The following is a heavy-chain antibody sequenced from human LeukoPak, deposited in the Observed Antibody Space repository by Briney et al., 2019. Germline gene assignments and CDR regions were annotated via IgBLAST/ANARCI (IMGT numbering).Heavy chain of an antibody. CDR3: AKGGKSSSWYSSIDY. D-gene: IGHD6-13*01. CDR2: ISYDGSNK. Sequence: GGSLRLSCAASGFTFSSYAVHWVRQAPGKGLEWVAVISYDGSNKYYADSVKGRFTISRDNSKNTLYLQMNSLRAEDTAVYYCAKGGKSSSWYSSIDYWGQGTLVTVSS. CDR1: GFTFSSYA. V-gene: IGHV3-30-3*01. J-gene: IGHJ4*02.